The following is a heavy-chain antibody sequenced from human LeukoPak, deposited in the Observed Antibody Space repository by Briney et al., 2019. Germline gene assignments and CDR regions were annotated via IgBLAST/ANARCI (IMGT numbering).Heavy chain of an antibody. CDR1: GFILTNAG. CDR3: QGGRF. CDR2: IKSKTDGGTT. J-gene: IGHJ4*02. Sequence: GGSLRFSCAAPGFILTNAGMAWVGQAPGKGLEWVGRIKSKTDGGTTDYAAPVKGRFSISRDDSKNTLYLQMNSLKSEDTAVYYCQGGRFWGQGTLVTVSS. V-gene: IGHV3-15*01. D-gene: IGHD1-26*01.